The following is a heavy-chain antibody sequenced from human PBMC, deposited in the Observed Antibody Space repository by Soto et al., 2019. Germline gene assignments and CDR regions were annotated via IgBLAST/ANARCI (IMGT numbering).Heavy chain of an antibody. CDR1: GGSISGSF. CDR2: IYYSGST. CDR3: ARVAGYLLSWFDP. Sequence: PSETLSLTCSVSGGSISGSFWTWIRQPPGNGLEWIGYIYYSGSTNYNPSLKSRVTISVDTSKNQFSLKLSSVTAADTALYFCARVAGYLLSWFDPWGQGTLVTVSS. V-gene: IGHV4-59*01. J-gene: IGHJ5*02. D-gene: IGHD3-9*01.